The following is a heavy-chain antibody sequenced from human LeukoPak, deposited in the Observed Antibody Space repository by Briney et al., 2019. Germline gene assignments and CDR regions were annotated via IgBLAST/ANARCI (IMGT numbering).Heavy chain of an antibody. CDR3: ARDGRSDLFDY. D-gene: IGHD2-15*01. Sequence: GGSLRLSCAASGFTFSNVWMRWDRQAPGKGLEWVSYISSSGGTIYYADSVKGRFTISRDNANNSLYLQMNSLRAEDTGVYYCARDGRSDLFDYWGEGTLVTVSS. CDR2: ISSSGGTI. J-gene: IGHJ4*02. CDR1: GFTFSNVW. V-gene: IGHV3-11*04.